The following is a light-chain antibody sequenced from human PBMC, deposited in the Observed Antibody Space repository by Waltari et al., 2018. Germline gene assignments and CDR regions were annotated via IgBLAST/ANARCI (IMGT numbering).Light chain of an antibody. CDR2: GAS. Sequence: EIVLTQSPGTLSLSPGERATLSCRASQSVGRSLAWYQQKPGQAPRLRISGASSRATGVPDRFSGSGSGTDFSLTISRLEPEDFAVYYCQHYVRLPVTFGQGTRVEIK. CDR1: QSVGRS. CDR3: QHYVRLPVT. J-gene: IGKJ1*01. V-gene: IGKV3-20*01.